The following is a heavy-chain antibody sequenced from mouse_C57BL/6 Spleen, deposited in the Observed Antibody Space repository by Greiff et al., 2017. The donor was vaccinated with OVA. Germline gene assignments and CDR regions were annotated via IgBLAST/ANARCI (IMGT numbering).Heavy chain of an antibody. CDR1: GYTFTSYW. V-gene: IGHV1-64*01. J-gene: IGHJ2*01. D-gene: IGHD2-1*01. CDR3: ARRGKVYYGNYFDY. Sequence: VQLQQPGAELVKPGASVKLSCKASGYTFTSYWMHWVKQRPGQGLEWIGMIHPNSGSTNYNEKFKSKATLTVDKSSSTAYMQLSSLTSEDSAVYYCARRGKVYYGNYFDYWGKGTTLTVSS. CDR2: IHPNSGST.